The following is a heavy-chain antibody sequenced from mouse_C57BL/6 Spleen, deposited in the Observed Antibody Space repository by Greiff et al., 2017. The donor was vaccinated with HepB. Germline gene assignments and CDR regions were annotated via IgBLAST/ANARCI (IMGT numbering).Heavy chain of an antibody. D-gene: IGHD1-1*01. CDR3: ARRGNYYGSSPWFAY. CDR2: INPNNGGT. V-gene: IGHV1-26*01. J-gene: IGHJ3*01. CDR1: GYTFTDYY. Sequence: EVQLQQSGPELVKPGASVKISCKASGYTFTDYYMNWVKQSHGKSLEWIGDINPNNGGTSYNQKFKGKATLTVDKSSSTAYMELRSLTSEDSAVYYCARRGNYYGSSPWFAYWGQETLVTVSA.